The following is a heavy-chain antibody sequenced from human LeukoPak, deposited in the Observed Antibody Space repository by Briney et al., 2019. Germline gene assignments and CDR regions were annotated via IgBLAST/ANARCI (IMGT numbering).Heavy chain of an antibody. J-gene: IGHJ4*02. V-gene: IGHV3-64D*06. Sequence: PGGSLRLSCSASGFTFSRYAMHWVRQAPGKGLEYASSISSNGGSTYYADSVKGRFTISSDNSKDTLYLQMSSLRAEDTAVYYCVKDGYGSGSYYFFDFWGQGTLVTVSS. CDR2: ISSNGGST. CDR3: VKDGYGSGSYYFFDF. D-gene: IGHD3-10*01. CDR1: GFTFSRYA.